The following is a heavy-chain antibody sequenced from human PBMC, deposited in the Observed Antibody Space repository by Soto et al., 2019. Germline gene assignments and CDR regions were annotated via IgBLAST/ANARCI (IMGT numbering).Heavy chain of an antibody. Sequence: ASVKVSCKASGYTLTSYAMQWVRKAPGQRLEWMGWINAGIGNTKYSQKFQGRVTITRDTSANTAYMELSSLTSEDTAVYYCARYCSSTSCYGSFDYWGQGTLVTVSS. CDR3: ARYCSSTSCYGSFDY. CDR2: INAGIGNT. J-gene: IGHJ4*02. CDR1: GYTLTSYA. V-gene: IGHV1-3*01. D-gene: IGHD2-2*01.